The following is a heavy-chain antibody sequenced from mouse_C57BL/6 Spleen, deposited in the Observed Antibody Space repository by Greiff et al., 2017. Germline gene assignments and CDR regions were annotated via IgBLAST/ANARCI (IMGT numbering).Heavy chain of an antibody. D-gene: IGHD4-1*01. V-gene: IGHV5-17*01. CDR2: ISSGSSTI. CDR3: ARNWDDAMDY. Sequence: EVQVVESGGGLVKPGGSLKLSCAASGFTFSDYGMHWVRQAPEKGLEWVAYISSGSSTIYYADTVKGRVTISRDNAKNTLFLQMTSLRSEDTAMYYCARNWDDAMDYWGQGTSVTVSS. J-gene: IGHJ4*01. CDR1: GFTFSDYG.